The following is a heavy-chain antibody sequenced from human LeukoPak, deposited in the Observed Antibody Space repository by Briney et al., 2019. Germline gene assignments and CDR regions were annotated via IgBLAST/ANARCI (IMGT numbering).Heavy chain of an antibody. CDR2: IYTSEST. D-gene: IGHD3-3*01. Sequence: SETLSLTCSVSGGSIGSYYWSWIRQSAGKGLEWIGRIYTSESTSYNPSLKGRVTMSVDTSKNQFSLKLSSVTAADTAVYYCAREITIFGVVTLDSWGQGTLVTVSS. J-gene: IGHJ4*02. V-gene: IGHV4-4*07. CDR3: AREITIFGVVTLDS. CDR1: GGSIGSYY.